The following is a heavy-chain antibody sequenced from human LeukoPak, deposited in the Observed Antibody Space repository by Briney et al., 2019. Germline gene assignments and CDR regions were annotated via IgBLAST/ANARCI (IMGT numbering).Heavy chain of an antibody. CDR3: ARERGGGGFGVVIKRSYYYMDV. V-gene: IGHV1-2*02. Sequence: ASVKVSCKASGYTFTGYYMHWVRQAPGQGLEWMGWINPNSGGTNYAQKFQGRVTMTRDTSISTAYMELSRLRSDDTAVYYCARERGGGGFGVVIKRSYYYMDVWGKGTTVTVSS. CDR2: INPNSGGT. CDR1: GYTFTGYY. J-gene: IGHJ6*03. D-gene: IGHD3-3*01.